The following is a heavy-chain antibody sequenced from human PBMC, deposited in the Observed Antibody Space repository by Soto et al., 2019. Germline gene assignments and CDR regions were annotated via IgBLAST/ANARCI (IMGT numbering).Heavy chain of an antibody. V-gene: IGHV3-33*01. CDR3: AIGLYGSGSYYNGGVDYFDY. D-gene: IGHD3-10*01. Sequence: QVQLVESGGGVVQPGRSLRLSCAASGFTFSSYGMHWVRQAPGKGLEWVAVIWYDGSNKYYADSVKGRFTISRDNSKNTLYLQMNSLRAEDTAVYSYAIGLYGSGSYYNGGVDYFDYWGQGTLVTVSS. J-gene: IGHJ4*02. CDR1: GFTFSSYG. CDR2: IWYDGSNK.